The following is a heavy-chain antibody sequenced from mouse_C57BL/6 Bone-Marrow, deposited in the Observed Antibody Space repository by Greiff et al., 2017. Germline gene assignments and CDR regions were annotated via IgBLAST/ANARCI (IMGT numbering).Heavy chain of an antibody. CDR2: IRNKANNHAT. D-gene: IGHD1-1*01. Sequence: QSGGGLVQPGGSMKLSCAASGFTFSDAWMDWVRQSPEKGLEWVAEIRNKANNHATYYAESVKGRFTISRDDSKSSVYLQMNSLRAEDTGIYYCGITTVVGRFDYWGQGTTLTVSS. CDR3: GITTVVGRFDY. CDR1: GFTFSDAW. V-gene: IGHV6-6*01. J-gene: IGHJ2*01.